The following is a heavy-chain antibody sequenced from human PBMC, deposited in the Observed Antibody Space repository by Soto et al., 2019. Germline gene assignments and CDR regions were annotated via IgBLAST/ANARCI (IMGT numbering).Heavy chain of an antibody. D-gene: IGHD3-22*01. CDR3: ARDPRDYSSGYYVENWFDP. J-gene: IGHJ5*02. CDR2: ISYDGINK. Sequence: QVQLVESGGGVVQPGRSLRLSCAASGFTFSSYAMHWVRQAPGKGLEWVAVISYDGINKYYADSVKGRFTISRDNSKNPLYLQMNSLRAEDTAVYYWARDPRDYSSGYYVENWFDPWGQGTLVTVSS. V-gene: IGHV3-30-3*01. CDR1: GFTFSSYA.